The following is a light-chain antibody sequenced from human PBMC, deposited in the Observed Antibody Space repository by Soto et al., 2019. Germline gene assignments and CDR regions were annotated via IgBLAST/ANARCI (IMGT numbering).Light chain of an antibody. CDR3: QQSYSTPPIT. Sequence: DIQMTQSPSSLSASVGDRVTITCRASQSISSYLNWYQQKPGKAPKLLIYAAYSLQSGVPSRFSGSGSGTDFTLTISSRQPEDFATYYCQQSYSTPPITFGQGTRLEIK. CDR2: AAY. J-gene: IGKJ5*01. V-gene: IGKV1-39*01. CDR1: QSISSY.